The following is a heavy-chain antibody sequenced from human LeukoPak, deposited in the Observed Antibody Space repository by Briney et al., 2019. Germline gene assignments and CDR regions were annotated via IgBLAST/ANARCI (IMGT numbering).Heavy chain of an antibody. CDR1: GFTFSNYW. Sequence: PGGSLRLSCAASGFTFSNYWMHWVRQAPGKGLVWVSRIKSDGSRTDYADSVKGRFTISRDNAKNTLYLQMNSLRAEDTAVYYCAKAGAGSTKPEGYNWFDPWGQGTLVTVSS. CDR2: IKSDGSRT. D-gene: IGHD3-10*01. V-gene: IGHV3-74*01. CDR3: AKAGAGSTKPEGYNWFDP. J-gene: IGHJ5*02.